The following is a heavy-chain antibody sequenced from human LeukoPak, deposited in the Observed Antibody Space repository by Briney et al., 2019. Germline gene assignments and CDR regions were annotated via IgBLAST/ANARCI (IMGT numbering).Heavy chain of an antibody. V-gene: IGHV3-43*01. J-gene: IGHJ3*01. CDR3: AKEGDGYH. CDR2: ISWDADNT. D-gene: IGHD5-24*01. Sequence: GGSLRLSCAASGFTFDDYTMSWVRQAPGKGLEWVALISWDADNTYYADSVKGRFTISRDNSKNSLYLQMNSLRTEDTALYYCAKEGDGYHWGQGTMVTVSS. CDR1: GFTFDDYT.